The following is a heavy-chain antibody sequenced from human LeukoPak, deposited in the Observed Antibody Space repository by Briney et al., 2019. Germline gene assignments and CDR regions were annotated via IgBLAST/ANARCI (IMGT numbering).Heavy chain of an antibody. D-gene: IGHD3-10*01. CDR2: ISSSGGST. CDR1: GFTFTNYG. J-gene: IGHJ4*02. Sequence: PGGSLRLSCAASGFTFTNYGMTWVRQAPGKGLEWVSGISSSGGSTYYADSVKGRFTISRDNSKNTLYLQINSLRAEDTAVYYCAKGRLFGQLFDYWGQGTLVTVSS. CDR3: AKGRLFGQLFDY. V-gene: IGHV3-23*01.